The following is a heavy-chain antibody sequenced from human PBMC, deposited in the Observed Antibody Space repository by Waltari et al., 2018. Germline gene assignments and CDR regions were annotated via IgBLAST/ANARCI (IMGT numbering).Heavy chain of an antibody. CDR1: GGSISSYY. V-gene: IGHV4-4*07. CDR3: ASSLFPYYYYYYMDV. J-gene: IGHJ6*03. CDR2: IYTSGST. Sequence: QLQLQESGPGLVKPSETLSLTCTVSGGSISSYYWSWIRQPAGKGLEWIGRIYTSGSTNYNPSLKSRVTMSVDTSKNQFSLKLSSVTAADTAVYYCASSLFPYYYYYYMDVWGKGTTVTISS.